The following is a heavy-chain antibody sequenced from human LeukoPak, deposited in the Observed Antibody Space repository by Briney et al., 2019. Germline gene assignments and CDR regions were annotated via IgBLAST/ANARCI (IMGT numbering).Heavy chain of an antibody. D-gene: IGHD6-13*01. CDR1: GGTISSGSYC. J-gene: IGHJ4*02. Sequence: SETLSLTCTVSGGTISSGSYCWSWIRQPAGKGLEWIGRIYTSGSTNYNPSLKSRVTISVDTSKNQFSLKLSSVTAADTAVYYCARDHSSSWRNFDYWGQGTLVTVSS. CDR3: ARDHSSSWRNFDY. CDR2: IYTSGST. V-gene: IGHV4-61*02.